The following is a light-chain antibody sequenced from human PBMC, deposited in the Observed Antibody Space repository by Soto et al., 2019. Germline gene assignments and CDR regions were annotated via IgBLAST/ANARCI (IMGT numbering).Light chain of an antibody. V-gene: IGKV3-20*01. Sequence: EIVLIQSPATLSLSPGERATLSFRASQSVGSYLAWYQHKPGQAPRLLIYGASSRATGIPDRFSGSGSGTDFTLTISRLEPEDFAVYYCQQYGSSQTFGQGTKVDIK. CDR3: QQYGSSQT. J-gene: IGKJ1*01. CDR1: QSVGSY. CDR2: GAS.